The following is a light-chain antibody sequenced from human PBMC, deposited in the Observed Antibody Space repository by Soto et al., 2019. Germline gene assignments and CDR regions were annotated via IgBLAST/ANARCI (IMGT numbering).Light chain of an antibody. CDR2: GNS. CDR3: HSYDSSLSAL. J-gene: IGLJ3*02. CDR1: SSNIGAGYD. V-gene: IGLV1-40*01. Sequence: QSVLTQPPSVSGAPGQRVTISCTGSSSNIGAGYDVHWYQQLPGTAPKLLIYGNSNRPSGVPDRFSGSKSGTSASLAITGLQAEDAADYYCHSYDSSLSALFGGGTKLTVL.